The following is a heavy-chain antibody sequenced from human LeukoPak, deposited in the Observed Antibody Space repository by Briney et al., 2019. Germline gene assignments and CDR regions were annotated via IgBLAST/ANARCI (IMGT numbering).Heavy chain of an antibody. D-gene: IGHD3-10*01. CDR1: GGSISSYY. Sequence: SETLSLTCTVSGGSISSYYWSWIRQPAGKGLEWIGRIYTSGSTNYNPSLKSRVTMSVDTSKDQFSLKLSSVTAADTAVYYCARVGGSGLLGYYYYMDVWGKGTTVTVSS. J-gene: IGHJ6*03. CDR2: IYTSGST. CDR3: ARVGGSGLLGYYYYMDV. V-gene: IGHV4-4*07.